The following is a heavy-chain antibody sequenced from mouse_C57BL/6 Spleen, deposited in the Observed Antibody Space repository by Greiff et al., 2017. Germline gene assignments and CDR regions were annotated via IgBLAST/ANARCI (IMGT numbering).Heavy chain of an antibody. CDR2: ISYDGSN. D-gene: IGHD2-4*01. J-gene: IGHJ3*01. CDR1: GYSITSGYY. CDR3: ASYDYDEAWFAY. V-gene: IGHV3-6*01. Sequence: DVKLQESGPGLVKPSQSLSLTCSVTGYSITSGYYWNWIRQFPGNKLEWMGYISYDGSNNYNPSLKNRISITRDTSKNQFFLKLNSVTTEDTATYYCASYDYDEAWFAYWGQGTLVTVSA.